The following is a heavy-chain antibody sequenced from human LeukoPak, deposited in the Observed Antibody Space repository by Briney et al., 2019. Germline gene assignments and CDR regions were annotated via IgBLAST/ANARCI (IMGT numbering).Heavy chain of an antibody. CDR2: INAGNGNT. Sequence: ASVKVSCKASGYTFTSYAMNWVRQAPGQGLEWMGWINAGNGNTKYSQKFQGRVTITRDTSASTAYMELSSLRSEDTAVYYCARDRVSCSGGSCYEDNWFDPWGQGTLVTVSS. J-gene: IGHJ5*02. CDR1: GYTFTSYA. D-gene: IGHD2-15*01. CDR3: ARDRVSCSGGSCYEDNWFDP. V-gene: IGHV1-3*01.